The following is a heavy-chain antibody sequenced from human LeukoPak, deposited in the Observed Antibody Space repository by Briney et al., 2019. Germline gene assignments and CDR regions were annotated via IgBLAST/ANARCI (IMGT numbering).Heavy chain of an antibody. CDR2: IYYRVTS. CDR1: GDSISTYY. Sequence: SETLSLTCTVSGDSISTYYWSWIRQPPGKGLEWIGYIYYRVTSDYNPSLKSRVTVSVDMSTRQISLKLSSVTAADTAVYYCARAVGGDGSGSLWGPGTLVTVSS. J-gene: IGHJ4*02. D-gene: IGHD3-10*01. V-gene: IGHV4-59*01. CDR3: ARAVGGDGSGSL.